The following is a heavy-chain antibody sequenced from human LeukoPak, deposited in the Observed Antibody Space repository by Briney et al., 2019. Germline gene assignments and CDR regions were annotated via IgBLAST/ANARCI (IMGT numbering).Heavy chain of an antibody. CDR3: AREPGGYFDY. D-gene: IGHD3-10*01. V-gene: IGHV4-59*01. Sequence: PSETLSLTCTVSGGSISSYYWSWIRQPPGKGPEWIGYIYYSGSTNYNPSLKSRVTISVDTSKNQFSLKLSSVTAADTAVYYCAREPGGYFDYWGQGTLVTVSS. CDR2: IYYSGST. J-gene: IGHJ4*02. CDR1: GGSISSYY.